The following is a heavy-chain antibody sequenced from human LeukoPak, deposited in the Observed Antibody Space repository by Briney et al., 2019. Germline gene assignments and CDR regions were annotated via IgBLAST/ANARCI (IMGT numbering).Heavy chain of an antibody. CDR2: IYYRGST. Sequence: SETLSLTCTVSGGSISSSSYYWGWIRQPPGKGLEWIGSIYYRGSTYYNPSFKSRVTISVDTSKNQFSLKLSSVTAADTAVYYCARYYYYYYYMDVWGKGTTVTVSS. CDR3: ARYYYYYYYMDV. V-gene: IGHV4-39*07. J-gene: IGHJ6*03. CDR1: GGSISSSSYY.